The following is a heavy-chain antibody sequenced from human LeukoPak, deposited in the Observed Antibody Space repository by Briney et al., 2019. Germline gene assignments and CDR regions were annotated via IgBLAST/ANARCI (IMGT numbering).Heavy chain of an antibody. CDR3: ARGVHSYYFDY. CDR2: TFYRSKWYN. D-gene: IGHD2-15*01. Sequence: SQTLSLTCAISGDSVSSDSAAWSCIRQSPSRGLEWLGRTFYRSKWYNDYAISVKSRININPDTSKNQFSLQLNSVTPEDTAVYYCARGVHSYYFDYWGQGTLVTVSS. V-gene: IGHV6-1*01. CDR1: GDSVSSDSAA. J-gene: IGHJ4*02.